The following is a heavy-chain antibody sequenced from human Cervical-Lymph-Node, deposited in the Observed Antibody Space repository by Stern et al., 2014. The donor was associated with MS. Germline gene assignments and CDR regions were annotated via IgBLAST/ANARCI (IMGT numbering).Heavy chain of an antibody. CDR3: AASVAAHGGDY. D-gene: IGHD6-19*01. J-gene: IGHJ4*02. V-gene: IGHV3-74*02. CDR2: INSDGSSQ. CDR1: GFTFSSYW. Sequence: VQLVQSGGGLVQPGGSLRLSCAASGFTFSSYWMHWVRQAPGKGLVWVSRINSDGSSQSYADSLKGRFTISQAKPKNTLYLQMNSLRAEATAVYYCAASVAAHGGDYWGQGTLVTVSS.